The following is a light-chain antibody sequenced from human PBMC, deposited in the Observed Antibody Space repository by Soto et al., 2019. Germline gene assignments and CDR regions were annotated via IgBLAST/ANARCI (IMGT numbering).Light chain of an antibody. J-gene: IGKJ4*01. Sequence: DIVMTQSPDALAVSLGERSTINCKSSQSVLYSSNNKNYLVWYQQKPGQPPKLLLYWASTRASGVPDRFSGSGSGTDFTLTISSLQAEDVAVYYCQQYYSTPLTFGGGTKVEIK. CDR1: QSVLYSSNNKNY. CDR2: WAS. CDR3: QQYYSTPLT. V-gene: IGKV4-1*01.